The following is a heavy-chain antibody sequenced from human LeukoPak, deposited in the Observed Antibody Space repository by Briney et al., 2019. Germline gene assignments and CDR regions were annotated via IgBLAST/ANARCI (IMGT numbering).Heavy chain of an antibody. D-gene: IGHD1-7*01. CDR3: ARANWNYHHYNFDY. CDR1: GGSISSSSYY. V-gene: IGHV4-39*07. Sequence: SETLSLTCTVSGGSISSSSYYWGWIRQPPGKGLEWIGSIYYSGSTYYNPSLKSRVTISVDTSKNQFSLKLSSVTAADTAVYYCARANWNYHHYNFDYWGQGTLVTVSS. CDR2: IYYSGST. J-gene: IGHJ4*02.